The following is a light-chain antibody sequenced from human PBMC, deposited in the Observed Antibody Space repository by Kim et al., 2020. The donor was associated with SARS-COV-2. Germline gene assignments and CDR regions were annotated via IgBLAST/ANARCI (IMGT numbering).Light chain of an antibody. CDR3: QQYVSSPFT. Sequence: EIVLTQSPGTLSLSPRERATLSCRASHSLRSDYLTWHQQKPGQAPRLLIFDASTRAPGIPDRFSGSGSGADFTLTIDRLEPEDFAVYYCQQYVSSPFTFGGGTKLEI. CDR2: DAS. CDR1: HSLRSDY. V-gene: IGKV3-20*01. J-gene: IGKJ4*01.